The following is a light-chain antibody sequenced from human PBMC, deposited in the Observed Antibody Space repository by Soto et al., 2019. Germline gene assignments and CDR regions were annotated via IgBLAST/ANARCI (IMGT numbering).Light chain of an antibody. CDR1: QSVSSTS. V-gene: IGKV3-20*01. J-gene: IGKJ1*01. CDR2: GAS. Sequence: EIVLTQSPGTLSLSPGERATLSCRASQSVSSTSLAWYQQRPGQAPRLLMFGASSRATGIPDRFTGRGSGPDFTLMIIRLEPENSAVGHCQQEGTFTGTFSQGAKVEVK. CDR3: QQEGTFTGT.